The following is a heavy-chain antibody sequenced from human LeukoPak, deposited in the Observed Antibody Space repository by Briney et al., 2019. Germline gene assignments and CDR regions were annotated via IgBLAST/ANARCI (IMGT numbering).Heavy chain of an antibody. D-gene: IGHD6-19*01. CDR1: GYTFISYA. CDR3: ARVAGYTTDWYGGGDDY. J-gene: IGHJ4*02. Sequence: ASVKVSCKASGYTFISYALSWVRQAPGQGLEWMGWINIETGNPTYAQGFTGRFVFSLDTPVSTAYLQISSLKAEDTAVYYCARVAGYTTDWYGGGDDYWGQGTLVTVSS. CDR2: INIETGNP. V-gene: IGHV7-4-1*02.